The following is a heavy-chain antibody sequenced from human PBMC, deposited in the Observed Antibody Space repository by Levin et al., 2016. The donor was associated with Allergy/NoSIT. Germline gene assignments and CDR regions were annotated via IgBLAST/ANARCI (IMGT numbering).Heavy chain of an antibody. J-gene: IGHJ4*02. CDR1: GGSISSSSYY. CDR2: IYYSGST. Sequence: SETLSLTCTVSGGSISSSSYYWGWIRQPPGKGLEWIGSIYYSGSTYYNPSLKSRVTISVDTSKNQFSLKLSSVTAADTAVYYCARRPSGGLDYGDYVPPQYYFDYWGQGTLVTVSS. CDR3: ARRPSGGLDYGDYVPPQYYFDY. D-gene: IGHD4-17*01. V-gene: IGHV4-39*01.